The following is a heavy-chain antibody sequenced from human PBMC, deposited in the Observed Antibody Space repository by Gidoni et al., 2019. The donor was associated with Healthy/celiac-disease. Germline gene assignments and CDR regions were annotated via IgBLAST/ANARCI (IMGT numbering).Heavy chain of an antibody. CDR3: ARWPKVVPAAKWWRSYYYYGMEV. CDR1: GFTFSSYS. Sequence: EVQLVESGGGLVKPGGSLRLSCAASGFTFSSYSMNWVRHAPGKGREWVSSISSSSSYIYYADSVKGRFTISRDNAKNSLYLQMNSLRAEDTAVYYCARWPKVVPAAKWWRSYYYYGMEVWGQGTTVTVSS. D-gene: IGHD2-2*01. J-gene: IGHJ6*02. V-gene: IGHV3-21*01. CDR2: ISSSSSYI.